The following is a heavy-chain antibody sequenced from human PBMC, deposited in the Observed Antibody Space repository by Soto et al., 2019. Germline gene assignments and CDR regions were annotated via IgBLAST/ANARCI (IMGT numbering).Heavy chain of an antibody. CDR1: GFTFSSYA. Sequence: GGSLRLSCAVSGFTFSSYAMTWVRQAPGKGLEWVSGISGSGHSTYHADSVKGRFTISRDNSNNTLYLQMNSLRAEDTAVYYCAKDKYDILTGSSIPNCFDPWGRGTLVTVSS. V-gene: IGHV3-23*01. CDR2: ISGSGHST. J-gene: IGHJ5*02. D-gene: IGHD3-9*01. CDR3: AKDKYDILTGSSIPNCFDP.